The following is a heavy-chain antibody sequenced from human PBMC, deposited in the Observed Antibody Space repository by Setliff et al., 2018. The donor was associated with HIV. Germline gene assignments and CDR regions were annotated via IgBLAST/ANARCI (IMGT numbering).Heavy chain of an antibody. V-gene: IGHV1-46*01. Sequence: ASVKVSCKTSGYIFSNYYIHWVRQAPGQGLEWMAIIDSDKGYTTYAQRFQGRVTMTRDTSTATLYMDLSSLTSDDTAIYYCARESRGSGWFDPWGQGTLVTVSS. D-gene: IGHD3-16*01. CDR1: GYIFSNYY. CDR2: IDSDKGYT. J-gene: IGHJ5*02. CDR3: ARESRGSGWFDP.